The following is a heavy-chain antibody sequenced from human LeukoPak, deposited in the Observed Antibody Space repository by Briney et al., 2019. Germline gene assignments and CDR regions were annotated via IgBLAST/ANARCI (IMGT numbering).Heavy chain of an antibody. Sequence: GGSLRLSCAASGFTFSSYSMNWVRQAPGKGLEWVSSISSSSSYIYYADSVKGRFTISRDNAKNSLYLQVNSLRAEDTAVYYCARDPTIVVVPAATPGYYYYMDVWGKGTTVTVSS. J-gene: IGHJ6*03. D-gene: IGHD2-2*01. CDR1: GFTFSSYS. CDR2: ISSSSSYI. CDR3: ARDPTIVVVPAATPGYYYYMDV. V-gene: IGHV3-21*01.